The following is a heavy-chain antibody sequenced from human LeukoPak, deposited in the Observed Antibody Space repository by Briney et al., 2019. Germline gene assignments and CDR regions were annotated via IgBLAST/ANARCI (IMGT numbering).Heavy chain of an antibody. CDR3: ATRSSWSP. V-gene: IGHV3-23*01. CDR2: ISGSGGST. J-gene: IGHJ4*02. D-gene: IGHD6-13*01. Sequence: GGSLRLSCAASGFTFSNAWMSWVRQAPGKGLEWVSAISGSGGSTYYADSVKGRFTISRDNSKNTLYLQMNSLRAEDTAVYYCATRSSWSPWGQGTLVTVSS. CDR1: GFTFSNAW.